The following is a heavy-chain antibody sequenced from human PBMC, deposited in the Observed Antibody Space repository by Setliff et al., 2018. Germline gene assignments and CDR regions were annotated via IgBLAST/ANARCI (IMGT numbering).Heavy chain of an antibody. CDR3: SRHLWGRYMAESSDYFDY. CDR2: FFHTGNT. J-gene: IGHJ4*02. CDR1: GYSISSGHF. Sequence: SETLSLTCGVSGYSISSGHFWGWIRQPPGKGLEWIGSFFHTGNTYYNPSLEGRVTISVYPSNNQFSLKLSSVTAADTAVYYCSRHLWGRYMAESSDYFDYWGQGSLVTVSS. V-gene: IGHV4-38-2*01. D-gene: IGHD3-3*02.